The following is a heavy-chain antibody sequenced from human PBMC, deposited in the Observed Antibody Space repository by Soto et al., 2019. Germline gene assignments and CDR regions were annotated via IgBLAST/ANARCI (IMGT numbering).Heavy chain of an antibody. CDR1: GGSISSSSYY. CDR2: IYYSGST. Sequence: QLQLQESGPGLVKPSETLSLTCTVSGGSISSSSYYWGWIRQPPGKGLEWIGTIYYSGSTYYNPSLKSRVTLSVDTCKNQSSLKLSSVTAADTAVYYCARQGSGSYNAFDIWGQGTVVTVSS. J-gene: IGHJ3*02. V-gene: IGHV4-39*01. CDR3: ARQGSGSYNAFDI. D-gene: IGHD1-26*01.